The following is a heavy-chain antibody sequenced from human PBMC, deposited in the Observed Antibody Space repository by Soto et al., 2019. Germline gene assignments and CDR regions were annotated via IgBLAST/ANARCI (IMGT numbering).Heavy chain of an antibody. CDR2: ISYDGSNK. D-gene: IGHD3-3*01. V-gene: IGHV3-30-3*01. CDR1: GFTFSSYA. CDR3: ARDSRITFFGVGIDPRGGMDV. J-gene: IGHJ6*02. Sequence: GGSLRLSCAASGFTFSSYAMHWVRQAPGKGLEWVAVISYDGSNKYYADSVKGRFTISRDNSKNTLYLQMNSLRAEDTAVYYCARDSRITFFGVGIDPRGGMDVWGQGTTVTVSS.